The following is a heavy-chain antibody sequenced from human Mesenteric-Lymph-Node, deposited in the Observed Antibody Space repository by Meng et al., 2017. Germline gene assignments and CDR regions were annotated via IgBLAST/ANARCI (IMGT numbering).Heavy chain of an antibody. CDR1: GFTFSSYS. V-gene: IGHV3-21*01. D-gene: IGHD3-3*01. CDR3: ARVIFWYLDY. CDR2: ISSSSSYI. Sequence: GESLKISCAASGFTFSSYSMNWVRQAPGKGLEWVSSISSSSSYIYYADSVKGRFTISRDNAKNSLYLQMNSLRAEDTAVYYCARVIFWYLDYWGQGTLVTVSS. J-gene: IGHJ4*02.